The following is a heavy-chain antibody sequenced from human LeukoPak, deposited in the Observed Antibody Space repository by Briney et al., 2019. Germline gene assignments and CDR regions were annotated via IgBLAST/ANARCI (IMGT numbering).Heavy chain of an antibody. J-gene: IGHJ2*01. CDR3: ARGGHDILTGYYGYFDL. CDR2: MYSGGTT. Sequence: SETLSLTCTVSDGSINGYYWSWIRQPPGKGLDWIGYMYSGGTTKYSPSLKSRVSISEDTSKNQFSLKLSSVTAADTAVYYCARGGHDILTGYYGYFDLWGRGTLVTVSS. D-gene: IGHD3-9*01. CDR1: DGSINGYY. V-gene: IGHV4-59*12.